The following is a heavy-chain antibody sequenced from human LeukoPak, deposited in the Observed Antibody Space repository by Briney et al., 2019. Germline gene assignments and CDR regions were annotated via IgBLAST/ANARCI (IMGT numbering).Heavy chain of an antibody. CDR3: ARGSVVDASWFDP. J-gene: IGHJ5*02. CDR1: GGSISSSSYY. CDR2: IYYSGST. Sequence: PSETLSLTCTVSGGSISSSSYYWGWIRQPPGKGLEWIGSIYYSGSTYYNPSVKSRVTIFVDTSKNQFSLKLSSVTAADTAVYYCARGSVVDASWFDPWGQGTLVTVSS. V-gene: IGHV4-39*01. D-gene: IGHD3-10*01.